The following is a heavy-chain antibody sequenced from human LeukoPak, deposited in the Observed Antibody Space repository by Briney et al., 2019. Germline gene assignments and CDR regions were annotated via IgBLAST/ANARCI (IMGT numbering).Heavy chain of an antibody. CDR3: AKDIRPQQLVDEYYFDY. Sequence: GGSLRLSCAASGFTFDDYAMHWVRQAAGKGLEWVSGMSWNSGSIGYADSVKGRFTISRDNAKNSLYLQMNSLRAEDTALYYCAKDIRPQQLVDEYYFDYWGQGTLVTVSS. J-gene: IGHJ4*02. CDR2: MSWNSGSI. D-gene: IGHD6-13*01. V-gene: IGHV3-9*01. CDR1: GFTFDDYA.